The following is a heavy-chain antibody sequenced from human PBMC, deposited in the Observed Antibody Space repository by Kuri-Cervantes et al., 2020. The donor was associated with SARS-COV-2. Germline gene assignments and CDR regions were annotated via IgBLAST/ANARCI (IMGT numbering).Heavy chain of an antibody. Sequence: SCAVSGGSISSGGYSWSWIRQPPGKGLEWIGYIYHSGSTYYNPSLKSRVTISVDRSKNQFSLKLSSVTAADTAVYYCAGTTAAGTDYWGQGTLVTVSS. J-gene: IGHJ4*02. CDR1: GGSISSGGYS. CDR3: AGTTAAGTDY. V-gene: IGHV4-30-2*01. CDR2: IYHSGST. D-gene: IGHD6-13*01.